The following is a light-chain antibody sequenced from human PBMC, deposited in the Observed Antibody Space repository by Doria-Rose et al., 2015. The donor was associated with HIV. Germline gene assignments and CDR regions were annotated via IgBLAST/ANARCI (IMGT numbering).Light chain of an antibody. V-gene: IGKV3-20*01. Sequence: EIVLTQSPGTPSLSPGERATLSCRASQSFGSTYLAWYQQKPGQAPSLLIYDGSTRATGIPDRFSASGSGTDFTLTINRLEPEDFALYYCHQYGTSWTFGQGTKVEI. J-gene: IGKJ1*01. CDR2: DGS. CDR3: HQYGTSWT. CDR1: QSFGSTY.